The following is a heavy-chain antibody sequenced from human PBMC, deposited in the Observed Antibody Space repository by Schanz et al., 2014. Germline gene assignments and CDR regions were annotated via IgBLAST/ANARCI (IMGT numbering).Heavy chain of an antibody. CDR1: GFSVSTNY. CDR3: ARDEGRDGYNLAFDV. D-gene: IGHD2-21*01. Sequence: EVQLVESGGGLIQPGGSLRLSCAVSGFSVSTNYMSWARQAPGKGLEWISSLYINAGSTRYADSVKGRFFISRDSSKNTLFIQMNSLRADDTAIYFCARDEGRDGYNLAFDVWGQGTLVTVSS. J-gene: IGHJ3*01. V-gene: IGHV3-53*01. CDR2: LYINAGST.